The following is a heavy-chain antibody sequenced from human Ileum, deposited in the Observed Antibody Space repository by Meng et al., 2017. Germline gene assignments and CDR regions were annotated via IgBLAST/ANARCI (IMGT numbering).Heavy chain of an antibody. D-gene: IGHD6-19*01. J-gene: IGHJ5*02. Sequence: VDLVGTGGGLIQAGEPLKLSCAASGCTVSSNYISWVRQAPGKGLEWVSVIYAGGTTYYADSVKGRFTISRDDSKNTVFLQMNSLRGEDTAVYYCAGRYSSGWYVHWGQGTLVTVSS. V-gene: IGHV3-53*02. CDR3: AGRYSSGWYVH. CDR2: IYAGGTT. CDR1: GCTVSSNY.